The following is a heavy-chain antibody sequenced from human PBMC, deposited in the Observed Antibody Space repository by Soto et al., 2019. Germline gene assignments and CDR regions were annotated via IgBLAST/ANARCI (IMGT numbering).Heavy chain of an antibody. J-gene: IGHJ3*02. CDR2: ISSSATGI. D-gene: IGHD2-15*01. V-gene: IGHV3-11*01. Sequence: GGSLRLSCAASGFTFSDYYMTWIRQAPGKGLEWVSYISSSATGIYYADSVKGRFTISRDNAKNSLYLQMSSLRAEDTAVYYCARAYSDAFDIWGQGTIVTV. CDR3: ARAYSDAFDI. CDR1: GFTFSDYY.